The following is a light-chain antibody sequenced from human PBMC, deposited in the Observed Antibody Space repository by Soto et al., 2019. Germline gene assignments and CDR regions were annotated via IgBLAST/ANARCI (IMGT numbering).Light chain of an antibody. J-gene: IGLJ2*01. CDR1: SSNIGAGYD. CDR2: GNT. V-gene: IGLV1-40*01. Sequence: QSVLTQPPSVSGAPGQRVTISCTGSSSNIGAGYDVHWYQQFPGTTPKFLIYGNTNRPSGVPDRFAASKSGTSASLDITGLQAEYEAEYFCQSYDSSLTVVFGGGTPLTVL. CDR3: QSYDSSLTVV.